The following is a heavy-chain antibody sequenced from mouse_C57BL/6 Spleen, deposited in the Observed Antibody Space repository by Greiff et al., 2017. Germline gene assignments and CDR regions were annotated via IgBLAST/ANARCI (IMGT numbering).Heavy chain of an antibody. CDR1: GYTFTTYS. Sequence: QVQLQQSGAELVKPGASVKMSCKASGYTFTTYSIEWMKQNHGKSLEWIGNFHPYNDDTKYNETFKGKDTLTVDKSSSTLYLELSRLTSDDSSVYYCARGELGNYCDYWGQGTTRTVSS. J-gene: IGHJ2*01. V-gene: IGHV1-47*01. CDR2: FHPYNDDT. CDR3: ARGELGNYCDY. D-gene: IGHD4-1*01.